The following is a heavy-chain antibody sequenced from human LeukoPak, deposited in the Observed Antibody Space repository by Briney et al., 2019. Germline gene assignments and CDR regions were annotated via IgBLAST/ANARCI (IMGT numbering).Heavy chain of an antibody. CDR1: GFTVSSNY. CDR3: ARLNFGDDY. CDR2: IYGSTSA. Sequence: SGGCLSLSCAASGFTVSSNYINWVRRAPGKGLEWVSLIYGSTSADYADSVKGRFTISRDTSMNTVYLQMNSLRAEDTAVYYCARLNFGDDYWGQGTLVTVSS. V-gene: IGHV3-66*01. D-gene: IGHD4-17*01. J-gene: IGHJ4*02.